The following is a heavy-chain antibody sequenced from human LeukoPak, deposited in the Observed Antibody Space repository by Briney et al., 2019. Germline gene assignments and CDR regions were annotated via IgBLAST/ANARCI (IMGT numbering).Heavy chain of an antibody. CDR2: IYHSGST. Sequence: SETLSLTCAVSGGSISSSNWWSWVRQPPGKGLEWIGEIYHSGSTNYNPSLKSRVTISVDTSKNQFSLKLSSVTAADTAVYYCARADSSSGWAYFDYWGQGTLVTVSS. V-gene: IGHV4-4*02. D-gene: IGHD6-6*01. J-gene: IGHJ4*02. CDR3: ARADSSSGWAYFDY. CDR1: GGSISSSNW.